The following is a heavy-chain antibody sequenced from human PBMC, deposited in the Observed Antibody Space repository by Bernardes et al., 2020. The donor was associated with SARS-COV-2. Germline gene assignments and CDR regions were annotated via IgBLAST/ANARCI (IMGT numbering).Heavy chain of an antibody. J-gene: IGHJ6*02. CDR2: IIPILGIA. Sequence: SVKVSCKASGGTFSSYTISWVRQAPGQGLEWMGRIIPILGIANYAQKFQGRVTITADKSTSTAYMELSSLRSEDTAVYYCARGGEPPYGEKELSYYYYYGMDVWGQGTTVTVSS. CDR1: GGTFSSYT. D-gene: IGHD4-17*01. CDR3: ARGGEPPYGEKELSYYYYYGMDV. V-gene: IGHV1-69*02.